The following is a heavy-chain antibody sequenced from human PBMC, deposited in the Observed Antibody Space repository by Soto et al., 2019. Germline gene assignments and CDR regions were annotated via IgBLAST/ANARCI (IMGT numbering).Heavy chain of an antibody. D-gene: IGHD3-3*01. Sequence: GASVKVSCKASGYTFTNYYMHWVRQAPGQGLEWMGIIDPSGGSTSYAQKFQGRVTMTRDTSTSTVYMELSSLRSEDTAVYYCARGYYDFWSGYPNWVDPWGQGTLVTVSS. J-gene: IGHJ5*02. V-gene: IGHV1-46*01. CDR3: ARGYYDFWSGYPNWVDP. CDR2: IDPSGGST. CDR1: GYTFTNYY.